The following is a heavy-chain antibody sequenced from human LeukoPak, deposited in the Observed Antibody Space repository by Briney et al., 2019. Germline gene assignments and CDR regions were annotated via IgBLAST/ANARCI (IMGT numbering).Heavy chain of an antibody. D-gene: IGHD6-19*01. CDR3: ARDEAFGQWLAPGDY. CDR1: GGTFSSYA. V-gene: IGHV1-69*05. CDR2: IIPIFGTA. Sequence: ASVKVSCKASGGTFSSYAISWVRQAPGQGLEWMGRIIPIFGTANYAQKFQGRVTITTDESTSTAYMELSSLRSEDTAVYYCARDEAFGQWLAPGDYWGQGTLVTVSP. J-gene: IGHJ4*02.